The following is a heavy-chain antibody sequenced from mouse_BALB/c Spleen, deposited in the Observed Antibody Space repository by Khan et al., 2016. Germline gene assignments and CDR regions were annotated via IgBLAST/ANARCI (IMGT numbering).Heavy chain of an antibody. CDR2: ISYSGST. CDR3: ARSMITTGFAY. V-gene: IGHV3-2*02. J-gene: IGHJ3*01. Sequence: EVQLQESGPGLVKPSQSLSLTCTVTGYSITSDYAWNWIRQFPGNQLEWMGYISYSGSTSYNPSLKSRISITRDTSKNQFFLQLNSVTTEDTATYYCARSMITTGFAYWGQGTLVTVSA. CDR1: GYSITSDYA. D-gene: IGHD2-4*01.